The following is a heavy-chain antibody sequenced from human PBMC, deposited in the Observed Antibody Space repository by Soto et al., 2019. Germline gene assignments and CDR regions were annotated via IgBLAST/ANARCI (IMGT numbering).Heavy chain of an antibody. V-gene: IGHV3-21*06. CDR1: GFAFSSYS. J-gene: IGHJ4*02. CDR2: ITIRSSYI. Sequence: EVQLVESGGGLVKPGGSLRLTCAASGFAFSSYSMNWVRQAPGKGLEWVAFITIRSSYIYYADSVRGRFTISRDNAKNSLYLQMDGLRAEDTAVYYCARDDGWLGLDYWGQGPLVTVSS. D-gene: IGHD6-19*01. CDR3: ARDDGWLGLDY.